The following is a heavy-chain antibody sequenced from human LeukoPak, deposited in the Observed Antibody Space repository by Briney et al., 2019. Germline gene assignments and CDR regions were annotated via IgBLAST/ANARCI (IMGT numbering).Heavy chain of an antibody. CDR1: GGSISSSSYY. D-gene: IGHD3-3*01. CDR2: IIYSGST. J-gene: IGHJ4*02. Sequence: SETLSLTCTVSGGSISSSSYYWGWIRQPPGKGLEWIGSIIYSGSTYYNPSFKSRVTISVDTSKNQFSLKLNSVTAADTAVYYCVSGKYYDFWSDHYLQHIDYWGQGTLVTVSS. V-gene: IGHV4-39*07. CDR3: VSGKYYDFWSDHYLQHIDY.